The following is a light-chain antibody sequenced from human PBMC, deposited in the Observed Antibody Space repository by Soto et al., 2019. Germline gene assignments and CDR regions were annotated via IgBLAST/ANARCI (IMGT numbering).Light chain of an antibody. CDR2: YDD. CDR3: AAWDDSLNGHWV. Sequence: QSVLTQPPSVSEAPRQRVTISCSGSSSNIGNNAVNWYQQLPGKAPKLLIYYDDLLPSGVSDRFSGSKSGTSASLAISGLQYEDEADDYCAAWDDSLNGHWVFGGGTKLTVL. J-gene: IGLJ3*02. V-gene: IGLV1-36*01. CDR1: SSNIGNNA.